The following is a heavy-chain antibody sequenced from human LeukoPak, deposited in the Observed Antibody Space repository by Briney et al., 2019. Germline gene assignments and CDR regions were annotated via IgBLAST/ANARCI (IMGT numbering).Heavy chain of an antibody. CDR1: GGSFSGYY. Sequence: SETLSLTCAVYGGSFSGYYWSWIRQPPGKGLEWIGEINHSGSTNYNPSLKSRVTISVDTSKNQFSLKLSSVTAEDTAVYYCARDRGGAYDFWSGYYTGYFDYWGQGTLVPVSS. CDR2: INHSGST. V-gene: IGHV4-34*01. J-gene: IGHJ4*02. D-gene: IGHD3-3*01. CDR3: ARDRGGAYDFWSGYYTGYFDY.